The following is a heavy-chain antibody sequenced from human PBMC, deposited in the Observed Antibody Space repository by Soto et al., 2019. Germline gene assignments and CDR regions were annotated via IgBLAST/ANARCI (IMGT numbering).Heavy chain of an antibody. CDR1: GGSIGGVGYS. CDR3: ARDQFSSGSGNDTNPMFDD. CDR2: MYHSGTF. V-gene: IGHV4-30-2*01. Sequence: SETMSLSCAVSGGSIGGVGYSWSWIRQPPGGGLEWIGYMYHSGTFLKSPSLKTRLTMSLDMSKNQFSLTTNSMPAADTAVYYCARDQFSSGSGNDTNPMFDDWGQGIQVTVSS. J-gene: IGHJ5*02. D-gene: IGHD3-10*01.